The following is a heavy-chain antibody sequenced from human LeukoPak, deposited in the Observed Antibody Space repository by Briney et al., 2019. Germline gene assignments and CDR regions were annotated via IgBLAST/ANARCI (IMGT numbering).Heavy chain of an antibody. Sequence: GGSLKISFKGSGYRFTSYWIGWVRQMPGKGVEWMGIIYPDDSDTKYSPSFQGQVTISADKSISTAYLQWSSLKASDTAMYYCARLAFCTNAVCFSNYYYSMDVWGRGTTVTVSS. CDR1: GYRFTSYW. J-gene: IGHJ6*03. CDR2: IYPDDSDT. CDR3: ARLAFCTNAVCFSNYYYSMDV. V-gene: IGHV5-51*01. D-gene: IGHD2-8*01.